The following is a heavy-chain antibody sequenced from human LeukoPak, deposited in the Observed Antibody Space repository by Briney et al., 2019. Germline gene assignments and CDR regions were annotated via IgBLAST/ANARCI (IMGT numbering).Heavy chain of an antibody. D-gene: IGHD5-24*01. Sequence: ASVKVSCKASGGTFSSYAISWVRQAPGQGLEWMGGIIPIFGTANYAQKFQGRVTITADESTSTAYMELSSLRSEDTAVYYCARSAGMATSYYYYYYMDVWGKGTTVTISS. CDR3: ARSAGMATSYYYYYYMDV. V-gene: IGHV1-69*13. CDR1: GGTFSSYA. CDR2: IIPIFGTA. J-gene: IGHJ6*03.